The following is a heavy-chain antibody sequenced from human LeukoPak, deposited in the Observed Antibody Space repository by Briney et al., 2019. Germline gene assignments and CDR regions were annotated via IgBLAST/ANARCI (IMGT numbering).Heavy chain of an antibody. V-gene: IGHV5-51*01. CDR1: GYIFTSYW. Sequence: GESLKISCKGSGYIFTSYWIGWVRQVPGKGLEWVGIINPGDSDARYSPSFQGQVIISADKSISTAYLQWSSLKASDTAMYYCARAWSFDYWGQGTLVTVSS. J-gene: IGHJ4*02. CDR2: INPGDSDA. CDR3: ARAWSFDY. D-gene: IGHD2-15*01.